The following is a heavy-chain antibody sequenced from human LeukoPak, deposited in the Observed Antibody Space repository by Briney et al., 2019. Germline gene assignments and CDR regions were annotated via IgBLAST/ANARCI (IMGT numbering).Heavy chain of an antibody. J-gene: IGHJ5*02. V-gene: IGHV4-39*07. Sequence: PSETLSLTCTVSGGSISSSSYYWGWIRQPPGKGLEWIGSIYYSGSTYYNPSLKSRVTISVDTSKNQFSLKLSSVTAADTAVYYCARDLPYYDFWSGYYHNWFDPWGQGTLVTVSS. D-gene: IGHD3-3*01. CDR2: IYYSGST. CDR3: ARDLPYYDFWSGYYHNWFDP. CDR1: GGSISSSSYY.